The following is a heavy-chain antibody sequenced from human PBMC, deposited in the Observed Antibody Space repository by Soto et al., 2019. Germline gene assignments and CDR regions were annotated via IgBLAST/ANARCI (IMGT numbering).Heavy chain of an antibody. CDR2: IYYSGTT. CDR1: GGSINSGGAS. CDR3: ARGRCYLWHNYFDP. V-gene: IGHV4-31*03. J-gene: IGHJ5*02. Sequence: TLSLTCTVPGGSINSGGASWTWIRHHPGKGLEWFGNIYYSGTTHYNPSLEGRGFISLDTSRNQFSLTVTSVTASDSAVYYCARGRCYLWHNYFDPWGLGTLVTVSS. D-gene: IGHD2-15*01.